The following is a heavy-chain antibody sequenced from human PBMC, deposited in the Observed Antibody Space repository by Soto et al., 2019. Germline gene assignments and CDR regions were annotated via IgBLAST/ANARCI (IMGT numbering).Heavy chain of an antibody. J-gene: IGHJ4*02. CDR2: INPSGGST. V-gene: IGHV1-46*01. Sequence: ASVKVSCKASGYTFTSYYMHWVRQAPGQGLEWMGIINPSGGSTSYAQKFQGRVTMTRDTSTSTVYMELSSLRSEDTAVYYCAKDMVHCTGTRCARYFEKWGRGTLVTVSS. D-gene: IGHD2-8*02. CDR3: AKDMVHCTGTRCARYFEK. CDR1: GYTFTSYY.